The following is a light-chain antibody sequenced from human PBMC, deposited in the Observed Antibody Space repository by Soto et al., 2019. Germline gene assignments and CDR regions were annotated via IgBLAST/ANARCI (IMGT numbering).Light chain of an antibody. CDR2: AAS. J-gene: IGKJ4*01. V-gene: IGKV1-39*01. CDR1: QSISSY. CDR3: QQSYSTHPT. Sequence: DIQMTQSPSSLSASVGDRVTITCRASQSISSYLNWYQQKPGKAPKLLIYAASSLQSGVPSRFSDSGSGTDFTLTISSLHPEDFATYYCQQSYSTHPTFGGGTKVEIK.